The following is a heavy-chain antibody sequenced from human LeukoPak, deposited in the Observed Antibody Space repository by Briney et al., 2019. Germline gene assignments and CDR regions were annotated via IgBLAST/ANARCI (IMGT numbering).Heavy chain of an antibody. V-gene: IGHV1-18*01. D-gene: IGHD3-16*02. J-gene: IGHJ4*02. CDR1: GYTFTSYG. CDR2: ISAYNGNT. CDR3: ARDHGYDYVWGSYRSVAESPDY. Sequence: ASVKVSCKASGYTFTSYGMSWVRQAPGQGLEWMGWISAYNGNTSYEQKVQGRVTMTTDTWTSTAYMELRRLRCDDTAVYYCARDHGYDYVWGSYRSVAESPDYWGQGTLVTVSS.